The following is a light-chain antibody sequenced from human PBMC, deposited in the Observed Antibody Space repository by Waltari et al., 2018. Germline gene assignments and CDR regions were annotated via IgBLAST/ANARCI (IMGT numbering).Light chain of an antibody. CDR1: PSINIW. CDR3: QQYYTFSVT. CDR2: KAS. V-gene: IGKV1-5*03. Sequence: DIQMTQSPSTLSASVGDRVTITCRASPSINIWLAWYQQKPGKAPKLLIDKASNLASGVPSRFSGSGSGTEFTLTINSLQPDDFATYYCQQYYTFSVTFGQGTRLEIK. J-gene: IGKJ5*01.